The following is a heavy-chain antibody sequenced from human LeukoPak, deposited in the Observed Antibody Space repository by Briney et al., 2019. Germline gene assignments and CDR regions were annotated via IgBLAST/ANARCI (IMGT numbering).Heavy chain of an antibody. CDR3: VKEEAPYNNYDY. CDR1: GGSISSGGYS. Sequence: SQTLSLTCAVSGGSISSGGYSWSWIRQPPGKGLEWIGYIYHSGSTYYNPSLKSRVTISVDRSKNQFSLKLSSVTAADTAVYYCVKEEAPYNNYDYWGQGTLVTVSS. CDR2: IYHSGST. D-gene: IGHD4-11*01. J-gene: IGHJ4*02. V-gene: IGHV4-30-2*01.